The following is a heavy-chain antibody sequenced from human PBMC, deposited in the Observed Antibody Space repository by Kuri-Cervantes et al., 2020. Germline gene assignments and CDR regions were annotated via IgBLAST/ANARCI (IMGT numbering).Heavy chain of an antibody. D-gene: IGHD2-15*01. J-gene: IGHJ4*02. CDR3: ARVGVVVAATRGDFDY. V-gene: IGHV3-7*01. Sequence: ETLSLTCAASGFTFSSYWMSWVRQAPGKGLEWVANIKQDGSEKYYVDSVKGRFTISGDNAKNSLYLQMNSLRAEDTAVYYCARVGVVVAATRGDFDYWGQGTLVTVSS. CDR2: IKQDGSEK. CDR1: GFTFSSYW.